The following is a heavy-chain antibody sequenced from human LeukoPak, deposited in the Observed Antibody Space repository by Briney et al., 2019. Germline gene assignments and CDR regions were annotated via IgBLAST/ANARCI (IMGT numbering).Heavy chain of an antibody. J-gene: IGHJ4*02. Sequence: GGSLRLSCAASGFTVSSNYMSWVRQAPGKGLEWVSVIYSGGSTYYADSVKGRFTISRDNSKNSLYLQMNSLRAEDTAVYYCARSRGDYERGYFDYWGQGTLVTVSS. V-gene: IGHV3-53*01. CDR1: GFTVSSNY. D-gene: IGHD4-17*01. CDR2: IYSGGST. CDR3: ARSRGDYERGYFDY.